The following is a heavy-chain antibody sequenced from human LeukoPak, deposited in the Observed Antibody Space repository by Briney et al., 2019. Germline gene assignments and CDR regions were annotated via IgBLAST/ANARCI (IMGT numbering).Heavy chain of an antibody. CDR3: AKVVGATPPHYYYYYYMDV. CDR1: GFTFSSYA. CDR2: ISGSGGST. D-gene: IGHD1-26*01. J-gene: IGHJ6*03. V-gene: IGHV3-23*01. Sequence: PGGSLRLSCAASGFTFSSYAMSWVRQAPGKGLEWVSGISGSGGSTFYADSVKGRFTISRDNSKNTLYLQMNSLRAEDTAVYYCAKVVGATPPHYYYYYYMDVWGKGTTVTVSS.